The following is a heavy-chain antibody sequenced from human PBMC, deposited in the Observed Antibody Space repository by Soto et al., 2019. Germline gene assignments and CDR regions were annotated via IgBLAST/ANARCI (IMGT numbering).Heavy chain of an antibody. V-gene: IGHV3-21*01. Sequence: GGSLRLSCAASGFTFSSYSMNWVRQAPGKGLEWVSSISSSSSYIYYADSVKGRFTISRDNAKNSLYLQMNSLRAEDTAVYYCAREYERKYDYVWGSYRLEDWFDPWGQGTLVTVSS. CDR2: ISSSSSYI. J-gene: IGHJ5*02. CDR3: AREYERKYDYVWGSYRLEDWFDP. D-gene: IGHD3-16*02. CDR1: GFTFSSYS.